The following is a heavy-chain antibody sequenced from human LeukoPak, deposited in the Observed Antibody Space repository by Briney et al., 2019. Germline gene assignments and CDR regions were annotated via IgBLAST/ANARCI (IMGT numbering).Heavy chain of an antibody. Sequence: SETLSLTCAVYGGSFSGYYWSWVRQPPGKGLEWIGEINHSGSTDYNPSLKSRVTISADTSKNQFSLKLSSVTAADTAVYYCARGLYAYLKYWGQGTLVTVSS. J-gene: IGHJ4*02. V-gene: IGHV4-34*01. CDR2: INHSGST. D-gene: IGHD3-16*01. CDR3: ARGLYAYLKY. CDR1: GGSFSGYY.